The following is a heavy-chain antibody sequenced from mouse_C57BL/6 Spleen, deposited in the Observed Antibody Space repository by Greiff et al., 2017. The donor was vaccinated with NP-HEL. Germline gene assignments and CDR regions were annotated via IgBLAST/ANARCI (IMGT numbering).Heavy chain of an antibody. Sequence: VQLQQSGPELVKPGASVKISCKASGYAFSSSWMNWVKQRPGKGLEWIGRIYPGDGDTNYNGKFKGKATLTADKSSSTAYMQLSSLTSEDAAVYFCARAGWSAWFADWGQGTLVTVSA. CDR2: IYPGDGDT. V-gene: IGHV1-82*01. CDR3: ARAGWSAWFAD. D-gene: IGHD2-3*01. CDR1: GYAFSSSW. J-gene: IGHJ3*01.